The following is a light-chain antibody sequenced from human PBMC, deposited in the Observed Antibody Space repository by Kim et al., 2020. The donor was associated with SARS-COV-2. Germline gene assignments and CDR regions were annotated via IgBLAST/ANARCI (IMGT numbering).Light chain of an antibody. CDR2: AAS. J-gene: IGKJ1*01. CDR1: QGITNS. V-gene: IGKV1-27*01. Sequence: GDRVTITCRASQGITNSLAWYQQKPGKVPQLLIYAASALQSGVPSRFSGSGSGTDFTLTISSLQPEDVATYYCQKYNSAHWTFGQGTKVDI. CDR3: QKYNSAHWT.